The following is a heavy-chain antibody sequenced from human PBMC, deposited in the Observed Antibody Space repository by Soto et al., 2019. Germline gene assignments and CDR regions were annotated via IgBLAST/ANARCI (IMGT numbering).Heavy chain of an antibody. D-gene: IGHD3-3*01. CDR3: ATGVIWIGYFTVDS. J-gene: IGHJ4*02. Sequence: SVKVSCKASGGSFGNSAINWVRQTPGQGLEWLGGFIPVYRTLNYAQKFQGRVTITADESTGTAYMTLSSLASNDTAVYYCATGVIWIGYFTVDSWGQGTRVTVSS. V-gene: IGHV1-69*13. CDR1: GGSFGNSA. CDR2: FIPVYRTL.